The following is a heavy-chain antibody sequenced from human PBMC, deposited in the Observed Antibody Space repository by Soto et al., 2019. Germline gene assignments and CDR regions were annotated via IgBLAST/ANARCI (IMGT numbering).Heavy chain of an antibody. CDR3: ARGGGYCSGGSCYSNPAPFDY. Sequence: QVQLQQWGAGLLKPSETLSLTCAVYGGSFSGYYWSWIRQPPGKGLEWIGEINHSGSTNYNPSLKSRVTIALDTSKNQSSLKLSSVTAADTAVYYCARGGGYCSGGSCYSNPAPFDYWGQGTLVTVSS. D-gene: IGHD2-15*01. CDR2: INHSGST. J-gene: IGHJ4*02. V-gene: IGHV4-34*01. CDR1: GGSFSGYY.